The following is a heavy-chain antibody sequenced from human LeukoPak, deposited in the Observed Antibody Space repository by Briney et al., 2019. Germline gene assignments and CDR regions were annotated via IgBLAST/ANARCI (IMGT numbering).Heavy chain of an antibody. V-gene: IGHV3-15*01. Sequence: GGSLRLSCAASGFIFPNAWMHWVRQAPGKGLEWVGRIKNKNSGRTTNYIAPVKGRFTIARDDSRNSLYLEMDSLKTDDAAKYYCVTDGGLLPYYLTYWGQGTLVTVSS. CDR1: GFIFPNAW. J-gene: IGHJ1*01. CDR3: VTDGGLLPYYLTY. D-gene: IGHD3-10*01. CDR2: IKNKNSGRTT.